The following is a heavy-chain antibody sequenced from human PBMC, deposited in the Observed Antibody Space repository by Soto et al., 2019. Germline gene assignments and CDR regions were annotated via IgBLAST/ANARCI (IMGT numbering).Heavy chain of an antibody. CDR1: GFSFSNYG. V-gene: IGHV3-30*18. CDR2: ISYDGSSK. J-gene: IGHJ4*02. CDR3: SKDRRGGRAVLDS. D-gene: IGHD2-8*01. Sequence: VGSLRLSCAASGFSFSNYGMHWVRQAPGKGLEWVAVISYDGSSKYHADSVKGRFTISRDNSKNTLHLQMNSLRAEDTAVYYCSKDRRGGRAVLDSWGQGTPVTVS.